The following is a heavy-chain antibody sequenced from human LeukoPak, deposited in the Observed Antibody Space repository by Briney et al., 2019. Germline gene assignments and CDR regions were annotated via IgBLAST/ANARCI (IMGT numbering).Heavy chain of an antibody. CDR2: ISKDGGST. CDR1: GLTFSEYW. CDR3: TSGIGTYDY. V-gene: IGHV3-74*03. D-gene: IGHD1-14*01. J-gene: IGHJ4*02. Sequence: SGGSLRLSCAVSGLTFSEYWMHWVRQDAGKGLVWVAGISKDGGSTEYADFVKGRCTISRDNAKNTLYLQMNSLTVDDTAVYYCTSGIGTYDYWGLGAQLTVSS.